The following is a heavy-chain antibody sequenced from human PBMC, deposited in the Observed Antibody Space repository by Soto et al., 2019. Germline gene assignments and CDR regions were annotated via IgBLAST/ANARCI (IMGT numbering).Heavy chain of an antibody. CDR2: IYYSGST. CDR3: ARHYRGYSYGYPFYYYYYGMDV. D-gene: IGHD5-18*01. Sequence: QLQLQESGPGLVKPSETLSLTCTVSGGSISSSSYYWGWIRQPPGKGLEWIGSIYYSGSTYYNPSLKSRVTISVDTSKTQFSLKLSSVTAADTAVYYCARHYRGYSYGYPFYYYYYGMDVWGQGTTVTVS. J-gene: IGHJ6*02. CDR1: GGSISSSSYY. V-gene: IGHV4-39*01.